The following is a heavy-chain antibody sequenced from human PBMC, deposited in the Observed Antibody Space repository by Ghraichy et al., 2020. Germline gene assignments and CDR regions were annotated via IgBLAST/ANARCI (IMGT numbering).Heavy chain of an antibody. CDR2: ISWDGTST. CDR3: AKEGRKGFSYGIPRFDY. V-gene: IGHV3-43D*04. J-gene: IGHJ4*02. D-gene: IGHD5-18*01. Sequence: GASLRLSCAASGFSFDDYAMHWVRHAPGKALEWVCLISWDGTSTYCADSVKGRFTISRDNSEKSLYLQMNSLGAEDTAFYYCAKEGRKGFSYGIPRFDYWGQGTLVTVSS. CDR1: GFSFDDYA.